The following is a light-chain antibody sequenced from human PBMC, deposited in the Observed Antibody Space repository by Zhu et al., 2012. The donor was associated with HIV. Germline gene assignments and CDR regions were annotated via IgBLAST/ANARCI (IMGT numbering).Light chain of an antibody. V-gene: IGKV3-20*01. J-gene: IGKJ2*01. Sequence: EIVLTQSPGTLSLSPGERATLSCRASQSVGSSYLAWYQQKPGQAPRLLIYDVSTRTADFPDRFSGSGSGTDFTLTISRLEPEDFAVYSCQQYADSPYTFGQGTKLEI. CDR2: DVS. CDR3: QQYADSPYT. CDR1: QSVGSSY.